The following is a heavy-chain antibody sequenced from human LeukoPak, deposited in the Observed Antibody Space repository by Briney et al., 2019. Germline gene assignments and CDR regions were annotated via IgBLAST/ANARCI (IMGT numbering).Heavy chain of an antibody. CDR2: ISSSSYI. CDR3: AREGLAARPLDY. J-gene: IGHJ4*02. V-gene: IGHV3-21*01. Sequence: GGSLRLSCAASGFTFSNYWMSWVRQAPGKGLEWVSSISSSSYIYYADSVKGRFTISRDNAKNSLYLQMNSLRAEDTAVYYCAREGLAARPLDYWGQGTLVTVSS. CDR1: GFTFSNYW. D-gene: IGHD6-6*01.